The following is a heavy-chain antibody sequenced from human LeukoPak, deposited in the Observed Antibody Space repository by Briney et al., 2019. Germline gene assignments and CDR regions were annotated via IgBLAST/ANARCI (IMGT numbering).Heavy chain of an antibody. CDR3: ARVYYDSSGYYYTYYYYYYMDV. Sequence: GGSLRLSCAASGFTVSSNYMSWVRQAPGKGLEWVSVIYSGGSTYYADSVKGRFTISRDNSKNTLYLQMNSLRAEDTAVYYCARVYYDSSGYYYTYYYYYYMDVWGKGTTVTISS. J-gene: IGHJ6*03. CDR1: GFTVSSNY. D-gene: IGHD3-22*01. CDR2: IYSGGST. V-gene: IGHV3-53*01.